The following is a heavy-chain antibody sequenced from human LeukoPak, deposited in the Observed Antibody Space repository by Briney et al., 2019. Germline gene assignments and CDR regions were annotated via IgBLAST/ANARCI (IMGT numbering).Heavy chain of an antibody. CDR2: INPSGGST. Sequence: ASVKVSCKASGYTFTSYYIHWVRQAPGQVLEWMGIINPSGGSTTYAQKFQGRVTMTRDTSTSTVYMEVSSLRSEDTAVYYCARGRSLITMVRGVINWFDPWGQGTLVTVSS. CDR1: GYTFTSYY. V-gene: IGHV1-46*01. CDR3: ARGRSLITMVRGVINWFDP. D-gene: IGHD3-10*01. J-gene: IGHJ5*02.